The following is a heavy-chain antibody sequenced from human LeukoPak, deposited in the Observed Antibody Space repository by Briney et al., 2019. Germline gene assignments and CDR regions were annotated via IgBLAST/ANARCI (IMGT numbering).Heavy chain of an antibody. CDR2: ISSSSSYI. CDR3: ARGPDYAAFFGY. D-gene: IGHD4-17*01. J-gene: IGHJ4*02. CDR1: GFTFSSYS. V-gene: IGHV3-21*01. Sequence: PGGSLRLSCAGSGFTFSSYSMNWVRQAPGKGLEWVSSISSSSSYIYYADSVKGRFTISRDNAKNSLYLQMNSLRAGDTAVYYCARGPDYAAFFGYWGQGTLVTVSS.